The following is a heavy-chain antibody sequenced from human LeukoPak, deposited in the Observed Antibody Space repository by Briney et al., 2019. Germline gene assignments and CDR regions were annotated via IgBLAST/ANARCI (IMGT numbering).Heavy chain of an antibody. V-gene: IGHV3-7*01. CDR3: ARVNMDYYGSGSYPFDY. J-gene: IGHJ4*02. CDR1: GLTVSSNS. CDR2: IKQDGSEK. Sequence: GGSLRLSCAASGLTVSSNSVSWVRQAPGKGLEWVANIKQDGSEKYYVDSVKGRFTISRDNAKNSLYLQMNSLRAEDTAVYYCARVNMDYYGSGSYPFDYWGQGTLVTVSS. D-gene: IGHD3-10*01.